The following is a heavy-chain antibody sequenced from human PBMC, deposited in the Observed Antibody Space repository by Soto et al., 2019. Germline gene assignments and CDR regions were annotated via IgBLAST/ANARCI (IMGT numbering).Heavy chain of an antibody. V-gene: IGHV3-53*01. CDR2: IYSGGST. D-gene: IGHD4-17*01. Sequence: LRLSCAASGFTFSDYWMSWVRQTPGKGLEWVSVIYSGGSTKYADSVKGRFTISRDTSKNTLYLEMNSLRAEDTAVYYCARDHITLTSYDYWGQGTLVTVSS. J-gene: IGHJ4*02. CDR3: ARDHITLTSYDY. CDR1: GFTFSDYW.